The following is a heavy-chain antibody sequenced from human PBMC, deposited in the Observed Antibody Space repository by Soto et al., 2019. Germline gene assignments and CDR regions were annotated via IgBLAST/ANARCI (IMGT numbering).Heavy chain of an antibody. CDR3: ARDPYHVLMVNAPNLYGMDV. D-gene: IGHD2-8*01. CDR2: ISPYDGNT. Sequence: ASVKVSCKASGYTFSSYGINWVRQAPGQGLEWLGWISPYDGNTKYAQILQGRVTITRDTSATTAYMELRSLRSDDTAVYYCARDPYHVLMVNAPNLYGMDVWGQGTTVTVSS. V-gene: IGHV1-18*01. J-gene: IGHJ6*02. CDR1: GYTFSSYG.